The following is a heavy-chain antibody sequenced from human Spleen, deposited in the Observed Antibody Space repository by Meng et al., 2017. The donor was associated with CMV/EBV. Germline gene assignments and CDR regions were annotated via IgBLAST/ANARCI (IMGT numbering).Heavy chain of an antibody. J-gene: IGHJ6*02. V-gene: IGHV3-53*01. CDR2: IYVAGST. D-gene: IGHD2/OR15-2a*01. Sequence: ETLSLTCAASGFSVSSSYMSWVRQAPGKGLEWVAIIYVAGSTYYADSVKGRFTLSRDNSKNTLYLQMNSLRADDTAVYYCARDEYLYPDYGMDVWGQGTTVTVSS. CDR1: GFSVSSSY. CDR3: ARDEYLYPDYGMDV.